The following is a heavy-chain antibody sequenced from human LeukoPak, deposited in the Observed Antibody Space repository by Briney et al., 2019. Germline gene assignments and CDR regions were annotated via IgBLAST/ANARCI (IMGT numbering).Heavy chain of an antibody. CDR1: GGSISSSSYC. CDR3: ARDLYSRRTKSSGWPYYFDY. J-gene: IGHJ4*02. D-gene: IGHD6-19*01. CDR2: IYYSGSA. V-gene: IGHV4-39*07. Sequence: SETLSLTCTVSGGSISSSSYCWGWIRQPPGKGLEWIGSIYYSGSAYYNPSLKSRVTISVDTSKNQFSLKLSSVTAADTAVYFCARDLYSRRTKSSGWPYYFDYWGQGTLVTVSS.